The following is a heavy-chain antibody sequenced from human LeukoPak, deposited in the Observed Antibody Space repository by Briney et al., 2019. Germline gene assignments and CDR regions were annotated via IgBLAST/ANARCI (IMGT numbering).Heavy chain of an antibody. V-gene: IGHV3-7*03. Sequence: GGSLRLSCEASGFTFSSYWMSWVRQAPGKGLEWVANIKTDGSEKYYVDSVKGRFTISRDNAKNSLYLQMNSLRAEDTAVYYCAKVSGSSWYYYYGMDVWGQGTTVTVSS. CDR3: AKVSGSSWYYYYGMDV. D-gene: IGHD6-13*01. CDR2: IKTDGSEK. J-gene: IGHJ6*02. CDR1: GFTFSSYW.